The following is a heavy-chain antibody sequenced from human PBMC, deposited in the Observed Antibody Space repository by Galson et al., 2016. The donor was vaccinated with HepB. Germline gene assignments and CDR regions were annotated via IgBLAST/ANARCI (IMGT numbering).Heavy chain of an antibody. Sequence: SVKVSCKASGYGFTKYAMHWVRRAPGQGYEWMGWINEANRDTKYSPKFKGRVTMTSDTFASTAYLELSSLTSEDTAIYYCARALEAAAGTNFYYFGMDVWGQGTTVIVSS. V-gene: IGHV1-3*01. CDR3: ARALEAAAGTNFYYFGMDV. J-gene: IGHJ6*02. D-gene: IGHD6-13*01. CDR1: GYGFTKYA. CDR2: INEANRDT.